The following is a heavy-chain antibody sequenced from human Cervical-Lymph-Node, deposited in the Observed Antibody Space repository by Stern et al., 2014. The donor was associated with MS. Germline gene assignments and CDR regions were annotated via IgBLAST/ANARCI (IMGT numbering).Heavy chain of an antibody. Sequence: QVQLQESGPGLVKPSETLSLTCTVSGGSVYSYYWNWIRQPPGKGLEWMGNIYYTGSTNYTPTLRSRVTLSLDTSKNQFSLKVPSVTAADTAVYFCARQRYGGDPMFDLWGQGARVTVSS. CDR3: ARQRYGGDPMFDL. CDR1: GGSVYSYY. V-gene: IGHV4-59*08. J-gene: IGHJ5*02. CDR2: IYYTGST. D-gene: IGHD4-23*01.